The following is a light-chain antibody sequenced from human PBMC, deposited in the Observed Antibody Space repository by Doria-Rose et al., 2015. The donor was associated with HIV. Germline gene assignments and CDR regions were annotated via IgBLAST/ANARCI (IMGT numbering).Light chain of an antibody. V-gene: IGKV1-5*01. CDR2: SAS. CDR3: QQYDTYSRT. Sequence: DIRMTHSPSSVSASVRDRVSITCRASQGISSWFAWYQQKPGKAPKLLIYSASSLQSGVPSRFSGSGSGTEFTLTISSLQPDDFATYYCQQYDTYSRTFGQGTKVEIK. J-gene: IGKJ1*01. CDR1: QGISSW.